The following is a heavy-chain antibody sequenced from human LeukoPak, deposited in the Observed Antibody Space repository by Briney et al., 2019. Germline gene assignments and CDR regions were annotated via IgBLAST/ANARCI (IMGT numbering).Heavy chain of an antibody. Sequence: PSETLSLTCTVSPDSTTSNFWSWVRQPPGKGLEWIGEIHRSGSTNYNPSLQSRVTISIDRSKNQSALELSSVTAADTAVYYCAREIVGGFNPGAYWGQGTLVTVSS. J-gene: IGHJ4*02. CDR2: IHRSGST. V-gene: IGHV4-4*02. CDR1: PDSTTSNF. CDR3: AREIVGGFNPGAY. D-gene: IGHD1-14*01.